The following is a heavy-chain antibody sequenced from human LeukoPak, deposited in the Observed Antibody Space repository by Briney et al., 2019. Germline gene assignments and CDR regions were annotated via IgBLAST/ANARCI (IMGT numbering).Heavy chain of an antibody. J-gene: IGHJ4*02. CDR1: GGSISSYY. CDR2: IYTSGST. V-gene: IGHV4-4*07. CDR3: ARKPIINNAWYYFDY. D-gene: IGHD1/OR15-1a*01. Sequence: SETLSLTCTVSGGSISSYYWSWIRQPAGKGLKWIGRIYTSGSTNYNPSLKSRVTMSVDTSKNQFSLKLSSVTAADTAVYYCARKPIINNAWYYFDYWGQGTLVTVSS.